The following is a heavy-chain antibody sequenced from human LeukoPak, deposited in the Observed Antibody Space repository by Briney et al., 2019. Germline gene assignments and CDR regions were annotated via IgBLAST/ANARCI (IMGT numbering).Heavy chain of an antibody. J-gene: IGHJ4*02. V-gene: IGHV1-69*01. CDR1: GGTFSSYA. Sequence: GASVKVSCKASGGTFSSYAISWVRQAPGQGLEWMGGIIPIFGTANYAQKFQGRVTITADGSTSTAYMELSSLRSEDTAVYYCARSIYGSGSYYFDYWGQGTLVTVSS. CDR3: ARSIYGSGSYYFDY. D-gene: IGHD3-10*01. CDR2: IIPIFGTA.